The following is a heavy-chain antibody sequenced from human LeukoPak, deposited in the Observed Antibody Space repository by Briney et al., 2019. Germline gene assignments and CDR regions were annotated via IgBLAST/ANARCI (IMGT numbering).Heavy chain of an antibody. D-gene: IGHD6-13*01. CDR3: ARDGRGVAAAGSPLVSDY. CDR2: LYSGGST. V-gene: IGHV3-53*01. Sequence: PGGSLRLSCAASGFTVSSNYMSWVRQAPGKGLEWVSVLYSGGSTFYADSVKGRFTISRDNSKNTLFLQMNSLRAEDTAIYYCARDGRGVAAAGSPLVSDYWGQGTLVTVSS. J-gene: IGHJ4*02. CDR1: GFTVSSNY.